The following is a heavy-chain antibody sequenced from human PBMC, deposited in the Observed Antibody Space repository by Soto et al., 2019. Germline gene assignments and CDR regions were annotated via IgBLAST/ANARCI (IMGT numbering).Heavy chain of an antibody. CDR2: IWYDGNKK. J-gene: IGHJ6*02. V-gene: IGHV3-33*01. CDR1: GFTLSNVG. D-gene: IGHD3-10*01. Sequence: QVQLVESGGGVVQPGGSLRLSCAASGFTLSNVGMQWVRQAPGKGLEWVAIIWYDGNKKFYGESVEGRFTISRDTSRNTLYLQMNNLIVEDTAVYYCARDEYISRGVRYGRDVWGQGTTVTVSS. CDR3: ARDEYISRGVRYGRDV.